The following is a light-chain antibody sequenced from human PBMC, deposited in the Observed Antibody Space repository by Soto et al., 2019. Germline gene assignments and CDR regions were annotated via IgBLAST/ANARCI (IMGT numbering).Light chain of an antibody. V-gene: IGLV2-14*01. Sequence: QSVLTQPASVSGSLGQSITISCTGSNRDIGAYNLVSWYQQYPDTAPKLIIYEVRNRPSGVSYRFTGSRSGNTAYLTISALQADDESTFYCSSYTTTSPLLFGAGTKLTVL. CDR2: EVR. J-gene: IGLJ3*02. CDR3: SSYTTTSPLL. CDR1: NRDIGAYNL.